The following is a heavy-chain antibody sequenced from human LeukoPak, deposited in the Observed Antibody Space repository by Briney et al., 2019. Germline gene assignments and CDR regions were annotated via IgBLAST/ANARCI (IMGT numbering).Heavy chain of an antibody. D-gene: IGHD5-18*01. CDR2: ISYDGSNK. V-gene: IGHV3-30*18. J-gene: IGHJ4*02. CDR3: AKDTSGYSYGPFDY. Sequence: GGSLRLSCAASGFTFSSYGMHWVRQAPGKGLEWVAVISYDGSNKYYADSVKGRFIISRDNSKNTLYLQMNSLRAEDTAVYYCAKDTSGYSYGPFDYWGQGTLVTVSS. CDR1: GFTFSSYG.